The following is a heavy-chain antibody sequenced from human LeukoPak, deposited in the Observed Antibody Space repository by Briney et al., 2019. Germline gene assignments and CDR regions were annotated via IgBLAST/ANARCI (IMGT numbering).Heavy chain of an antibody. D-gene: IGHD2-2*01. CDR2: INPNSGDT. CDR1: GYTFTDYY. Sequence: ASVKVSCKASGYTFTDYYMHWVRQAPGQGFEWMGWINPNSGDTNYAQKFQGRVTMTRDTSISTAHMELSRLRSDDNAVYYCARANFLYCSSTTCLFDYWGQGTLVIVSS. V-gene: IGHV1-2*02. J-gene: IGHJ4*02. CDR3: ARANFLYCSSTTCLFDY.